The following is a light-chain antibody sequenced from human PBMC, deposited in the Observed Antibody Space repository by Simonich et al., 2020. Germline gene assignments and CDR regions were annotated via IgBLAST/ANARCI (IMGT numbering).Light chain of an antibody. V-gene: IGKV1-9*01. CDR3: QQLNSYPYT. CDR1: QGISSY. CDR2: AAS. Sequence: DIQLTQSPSFLSASVGNRVTITCRASQGISSYLVWYQQKPGKAPKLLFYAASTLQSGVPSRFSGSGSGTEFTLTISSLQPEDFATYYCQQLNSYPYTFGQGTKLEIK. J-gene: IGKJ2*01.